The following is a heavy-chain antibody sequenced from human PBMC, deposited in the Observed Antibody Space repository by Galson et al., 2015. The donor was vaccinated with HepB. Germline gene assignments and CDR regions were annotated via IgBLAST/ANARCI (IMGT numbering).Heavy chain of an antibody. V-gene: IGHV6-1*01. CDR1: GDSVSNNNAA. J-gene: IGHJ6*02. CDR3: ARVPGTSYYYGMDV. Sequence: CAISGDSVSNNNAAWYWIRQSPSRGLEWLGRTYYRARWYSDHTVSLRSRITINADTSKNQFSLQLNSVTPEDTAVYYCARVPGTSYYYGMDVWGQGTTVTVSS. D-gene: IGHD2-2*01. CDR2: TYYRARWYS.